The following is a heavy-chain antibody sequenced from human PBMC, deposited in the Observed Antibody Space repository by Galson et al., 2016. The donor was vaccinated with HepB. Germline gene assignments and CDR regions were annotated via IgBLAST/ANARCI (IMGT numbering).Heavy chain of an antibody. D-gene: IGHD5-18*01. CDR1: GFTFNTYA. J-gene: IGHJ4*02. CDR2: ISGSGGST. V-gene: IGHV3-23*01. CDR3: AKDSGYSYGKHEF. Sequence: SLRLSCAASGFTFNTYAMSWVRQAPGKGPEWVSTISGSGGSTHYADSVEGRFIISRDKTKNTPYLQMSSLRAEDTAVYDCAKDSGYSYGKHEFWGQGTLVIVSS.